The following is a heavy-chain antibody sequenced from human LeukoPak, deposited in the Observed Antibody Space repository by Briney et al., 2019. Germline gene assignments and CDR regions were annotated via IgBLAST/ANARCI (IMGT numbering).Heavy chain of an antibody. Sequence: PGGSLRLSCSASGFTFSSYAMHWVRQAPGKGLEYVSAISSNGGSTYYADSVKGRFTISRGNSKNTLYLQMSSLRAEDTAVYYCVKDRRYYYGSGSYYNNYFDYWGQGTLVTVSS. D-gene: IGHD3-10*01. J-gene: IGHJ4*02. CDR3: VKDRRYYYGSGSYYNNYFDY. CDR2: ISSNGGST. V-gene: IGHV3-64D*06. CDR1: GFTFSSYA.